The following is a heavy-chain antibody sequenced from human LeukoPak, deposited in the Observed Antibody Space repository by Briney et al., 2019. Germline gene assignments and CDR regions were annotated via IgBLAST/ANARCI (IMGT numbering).Heavy chain of an antibody. J-gene: IGHJ4*02. Sequence: GGSLRLSCAASGFTFSSYAMSWVRQSPGKGLEWVSAISGGGGSIYYADSVKGRFTISRDNAKNSLYLQMNSLRAEDTAVYYCARGDYSSGWLFDYWGQGTLVTVSS. CDR1: GFTFSSYA. D-gene: IGHD6-19*01. CDR3: ARGDYSSGWLFDY. V-gene: IGHV3-23*01. CDR2: ISGGGGSI.